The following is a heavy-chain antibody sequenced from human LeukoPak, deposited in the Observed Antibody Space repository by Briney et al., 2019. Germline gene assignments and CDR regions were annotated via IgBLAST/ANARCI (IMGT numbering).Heavy chain of an antibody. CDR3: ATLGTRYYDSSGYHWGLLDY. V-gene: IGHV3-53*01. D-gene: IGHD3-22*01. Sequence: GGSLRLSCAASGFTVSSKYMTWVRQAPGKGLEWVSSIYTGGSTHYADSVKGRFTISRDNSKNTLYLQMNTLRAEDTAVYYCATLGTRYYDSSGYHWGLLDYWGQGTLVTVSS. CDR1: GFTVSSKY. J-gene: IGHJ4*02. CDR2: IYTGGST.